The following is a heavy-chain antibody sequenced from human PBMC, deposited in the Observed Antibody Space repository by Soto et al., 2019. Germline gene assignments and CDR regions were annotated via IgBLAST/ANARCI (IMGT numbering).Heavy chain of an antibody. CDR1: GYTFTGYY. V-gene: IGHV1-2*04. CDR2: INPNSGGT. D-gene: IGHD1-7*01. Sequence: ASVKVSCKASGYTFTGYYMHWVRQAPGQGLEWMGWINPNSGGTNYAQKFQGWVTMTRDTSISTAYMELSRLRSDDTAVYYCARDRDNWNYEFDYWGQGTLVTSPQ. CDR3: ARDRDNWNYEFDY. J-gene: IGHJ4*02.